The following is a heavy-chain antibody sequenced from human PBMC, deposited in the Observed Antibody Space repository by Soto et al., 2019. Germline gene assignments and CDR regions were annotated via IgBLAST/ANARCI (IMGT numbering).Heavy chain of an antibody. J-gene: IGHJ6*02. Sequence: QVQLQESGPGLVKPSQTLSLTCTVSGGSISSGDYYWSWIRQPPGKGLEWIGYIYYSGSTYYNPSLXGXVXIXLDTSKTQFSLKLSSVTAADTAVYYCARASPVVTDVWGQGTTVTVSS. CDR2: IYYSGST. CDR3: ARASPVVTDV. CDR1: GGSISSGDYY. D-gene: IGHD5-18*01. V-gene: IGHV4-30-4*01.